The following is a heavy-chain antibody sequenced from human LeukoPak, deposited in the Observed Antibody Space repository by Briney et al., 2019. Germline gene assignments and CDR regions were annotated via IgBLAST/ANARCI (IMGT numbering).Heavy chain of an antibody. J-gene: IGHJ3*02. CDR3: ARSPITMVRGVKRPDAFDI. CDR2: ISAYNGNT. CDR1: GYTFTSYG. D-gene: IGHD3-10*01. V-gene: IGHV1-18*03. Sequence: ASVKVSCKTSGYTFTSYGISWVRQAPGQGLEWMGWISAYNGNTNYAQKLQGRVTMTTDTSTSTAYMELRSLRSDDMAVYYCARSPITMVRGVKRPDAFDIWGQGTMVTVSS.